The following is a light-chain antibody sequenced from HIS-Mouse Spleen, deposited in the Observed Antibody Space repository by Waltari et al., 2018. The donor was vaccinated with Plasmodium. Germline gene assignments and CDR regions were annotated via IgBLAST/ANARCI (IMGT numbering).Light chain of an antibody. J-gene: IGKJ1*01. CDR3: QQSYSTWT. V-gene: IGKV1-39*01. CDR1: QSISSY. Sequence: DIQMTQSPSSLSASVGDRVTITCRASQSISSYLNWYQQKPGKAPKRLIYVASSLQSGVPSRFSGSGSGTDFTLTISSLQPEDFATYYCQQSYSTWTFGQGTKVEIK. CDR2: VAS.